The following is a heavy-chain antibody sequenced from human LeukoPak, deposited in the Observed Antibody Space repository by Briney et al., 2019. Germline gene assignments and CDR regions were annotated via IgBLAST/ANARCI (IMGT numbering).Heavy chain of an antibody. CDR1: GFTFSSYG. CDR3: AKEGKDGYNYYYYMDV. V-gene: IGHV3-33*06. CDR2: IWYDGSNK. D-gene: IGHD5-24*01. Sequence: PGGSLRLSCAASGFTFSSYGMHWVRQAPGKGLEWVAVIWYDGSNKYYADSVKGRFTLSRDNSKNTLYLQMNSLRAEDTAVYYCAKEGKDGYNYYYYMDVWGKGTTVTVSS. J-gene: IGHJ6*03.